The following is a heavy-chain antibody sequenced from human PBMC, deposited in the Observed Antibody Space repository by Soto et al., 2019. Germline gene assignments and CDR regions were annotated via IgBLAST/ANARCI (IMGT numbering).Heavy chain of an antibody. Sequence: GGSLRLSCVASGLTFSNVWMNWVRQAPGKGLEWVGRIKSITDGGTTDYAAPVKGRFSISRDDSENTLYLQMNSLKIEDTALYYCTTDGPWIQLWSDQPFDFWGQGTLVTVSS. CDR1: GLTFSNVW. V-gene: IGHV3-15*07. J-gene: IGHJ4*02. CDR3: TTDGPWIQLWSDQPFDF. CDR2: IKSITDGGTT. D-gene: IGHD5-18*01.